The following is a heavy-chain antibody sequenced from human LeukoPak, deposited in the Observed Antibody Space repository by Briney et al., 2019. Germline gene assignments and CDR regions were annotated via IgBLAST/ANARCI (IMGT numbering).Heavy chain of an antibody. CDR2: ISYDGSNK. J-gene: IGHJ4*02. CDR3: ARAYNSGNADCGY. Sequence: GGSLRLSCAASGFTFSSYAMHWVRQAPGKGLEWVAVISYDGSNKYYADSVKGRFTISRENAKNSLYLQMDSLRAEDTAVYYCARAYNSGNADCGYWRLGTLVTVSS. V-gene: IGHV3-30-3*01. D-gene: IGHD4-23*01. CDR1: GFTFSSYA.